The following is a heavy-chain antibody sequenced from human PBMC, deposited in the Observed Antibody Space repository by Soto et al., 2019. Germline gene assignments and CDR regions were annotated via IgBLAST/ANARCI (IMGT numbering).Heavy chain of an antibody. Sequence: PGGSLRLSCAASGFPFSNYGMHWVRQAPGKGLEWMAVISFDGHDQDYADSVKGRFTISRDNSKSTLYLQMNSLRAEDTAVYYSASQQWLDPVCGQGIWVTVSS. CDR1: GFPFSNYG. J-gene: IGHJ4*02. CDR3: ASQQWLDPV. V-gene: IGHV3-30*03. D-gene: IGHD6-19*01. CDR2: ISFDGHDQ.